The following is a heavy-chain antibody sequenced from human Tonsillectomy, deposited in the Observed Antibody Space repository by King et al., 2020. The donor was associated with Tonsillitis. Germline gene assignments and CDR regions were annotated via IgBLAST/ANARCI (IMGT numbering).Heavy chain of an antibody. D-gene: IGHD3-9*01. Sequence: VQLQQWGAGLLKPSETLSLTCAVYGGSFSGYYWSWIRQPPGKGLEWIGEINHSGSTNYNPSLKSRVTISVDTSKNQFSLKLSSVTAADTAVYYCARGGSHPMYYDILTGYYAYNWFDPWGQGTLVTVSS. CDR3: ARGGSHPMYYDILTGYYAYNWFDP. V-gene: IGHV4-34*01. CDR2: INHSGST. CDR1: GGSFSGYY. J-gene: IGHJ5*02.